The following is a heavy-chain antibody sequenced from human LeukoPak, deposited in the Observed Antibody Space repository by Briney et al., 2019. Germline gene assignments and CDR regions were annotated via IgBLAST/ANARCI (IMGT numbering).Heavy chain of an antibody. V-gene: IGHV4-34*01. CDR3: ARRLGMALLR. CDR2: INHSGST. Sequence: PSETLSLTCAVYGGSFSGYYWSWIRQPPGKGLEWIGEINHSGSTNYNPSLKSRVTISVDTSKNQFSLKLSSVTAADTAVYYCARRLGMALLRWGQGTLVTVSS. J-gene: IGHJ4*02. CDR1: GGSFSGYY. D-gene: IGHD7-27*01.